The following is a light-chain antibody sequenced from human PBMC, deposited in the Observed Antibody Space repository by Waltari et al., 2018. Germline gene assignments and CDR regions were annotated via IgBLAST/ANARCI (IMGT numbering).Light chain of an antibody. J-gene: IGKJ3*01. CDR1: QNIGDY. V-gene: IGKV1-39*01. CDR3: QQSYGIPLLS. CDR2: GAS. Sequence: DIQMTQSPSSLSASIGDRVTITCRASQNIGDYLNWYQHQPGKAPKLLVYGASNLQGGVPSRFSGSGSGTDFTLTISTLQPEDFATYYCQQSYGIPLLSFGPGTRVEVK.